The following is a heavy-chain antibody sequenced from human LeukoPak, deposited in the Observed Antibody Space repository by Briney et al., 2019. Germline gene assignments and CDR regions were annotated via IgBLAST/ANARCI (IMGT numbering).Heavy chain of an antibody. Sequence: GESLKISCKGSGYSFTSYWIGWVRQMPRKGLEWMGIIYPGDSDTRYSPSFQGQVTISADKSISTAYLQWSSLKASDTAMYYCARIVVPAAITSGFDYWGQGTLVTISS. CDR3: ARIVVPAAITSGFDY. CDR2: IYPGDSDT. J-gene: IGHJ4*02. CDR1: GYSFTSYW. D-gene: IGHD2-2*01. V-gene: IGHV5-51*01.